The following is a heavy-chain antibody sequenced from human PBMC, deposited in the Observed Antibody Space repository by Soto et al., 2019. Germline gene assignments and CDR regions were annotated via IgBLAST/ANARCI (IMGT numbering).Heavy chain of an antibody. J-gene: IGHJ6*02. CDR2: ISAYNGNT. Sequence: ASVKVSCKASGYTFTSYGISWVRQAPGQGLEWMGWISAYNGNTNYAQKLQGRVTMTTDTSTSTAYMELRSLRSDDTAVYYCARDWKLAAPYGRDVWGQGTTVTVSS. CDR3: ARDWKLAAPYGRDV. D-gene: IGHD6-13*01. CDR1: GYTFTSYG. V-gene: IGHV1-18*04.